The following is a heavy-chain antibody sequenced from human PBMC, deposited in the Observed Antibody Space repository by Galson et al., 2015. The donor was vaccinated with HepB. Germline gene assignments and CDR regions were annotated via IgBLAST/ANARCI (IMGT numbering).Heavy chain of an antibody. V-gene: IGHV1-69*10. D-gene: IGHD3-10*01. CDR3: ALIDGSGSYGWYFDL. J-gene: IGHJ2*01. Sequence: SVKVSCKASGGTFSSYAISWVRQAPGQGLEWMGRIIPILGIANYAQKFQGRVTITADKSTSTAYMELSSLRSEDTAVYYCALIDGSGSYGWYFDLWGRGTLVTVSS. CDR2: IIPILGIA. CDR1: GGTFSSYA.